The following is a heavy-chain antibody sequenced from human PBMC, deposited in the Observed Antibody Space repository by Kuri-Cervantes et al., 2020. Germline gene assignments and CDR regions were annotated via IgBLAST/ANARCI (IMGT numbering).Heavy chain of an antibody. V-gene: IGHV4-39*07. D-gene: IGHD3-10*01. J-gene: IGHJ6*02. CDR2: IYYSGST. CDR3: ARDYITMVRAYYGMDV. Sequence: SETLSLTCTVSGGSISSSSYYWGWIRQPPGKGLEWIGSIYYSGSTYYNPSLKSRVTISVDTSKSQFSLKLSSVTAADTAVYYCARDYITMVRAYYGMDVWGQGTTVTVSS. CDR1: GGSISSSSYY.